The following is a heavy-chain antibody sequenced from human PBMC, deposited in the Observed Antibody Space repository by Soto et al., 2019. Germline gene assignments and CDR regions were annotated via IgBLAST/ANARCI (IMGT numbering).Heavy chain of an antibody. CDR3: AKDTGSTAYLIDY. V-gene: IGHV3-33*06. Sequence: GGSLRLSCAASGFTFSNYGMHWVRQAPGRGLDWLAAVWYEGSNKYYADSVEGRFTISRDNSKNTLYLQMNGLRAEDTAVYYCAKDTGSTAYLIDYWGQGT. J-gene: IGHJ4*02. CDR2: VWYEGSNK. D-gene: IGHD1-26*01. CDR1: GFTFSNYG.